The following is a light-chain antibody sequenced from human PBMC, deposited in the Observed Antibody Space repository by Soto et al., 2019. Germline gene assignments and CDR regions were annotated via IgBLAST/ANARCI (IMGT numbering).Light chain of an antibody. J-gene: IGKJ3*01. Sequence: DIQMTQSPSSLSASVGDRVTITCQASQDISNYLNWYQQKPGKAPKLLIYDASNLETGVPSRFSGSGSGTDFTFTISSLQPEDIATYYCQRKTTFGPGTKVDIK. V-gene: IGKV1-33*01. CDR1: QDISNY. CDR3: QRKTT. CDR2: DAS.